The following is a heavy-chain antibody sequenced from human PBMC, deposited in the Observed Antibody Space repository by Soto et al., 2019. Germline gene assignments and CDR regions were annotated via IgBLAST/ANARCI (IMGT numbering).Heavy chain of an antibody. CDR1: GLTVSSNY. D-gene: IGHD3-10*01. Sequence: EVQLVESGGGLVQPGGSLRLSCAASGLTVSSNYMSWVRKAPGKGLEWVSLIYSGGSTYYADSVRGRFTISRDNSTNTLYLQMNSMRAEDTAVYYCARDFYYYGSGTMGGYFAYWGQGTLVTVSS. CDR3: ARDFYYYGSGTMGGYFAY. CDR2: IYSGGST. V-gene: IGHV3-66*01. J-gene: IGHJ4*02.